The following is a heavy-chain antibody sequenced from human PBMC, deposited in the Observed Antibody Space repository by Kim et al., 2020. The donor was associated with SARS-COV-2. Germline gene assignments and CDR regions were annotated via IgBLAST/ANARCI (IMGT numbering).Heavy chain of an antibody. CDR3: ARVPTSCDGY. V-gene: IGHV3-74*01. D-gene: IGHD5-12*01. J-gene: IGHJ4*02. Sequence: TNYADSVKGRFTISRDNAKNTLYLQMNSLRAEDAAVYYCARVPTSCDGYWGQGTLVTVSS. CDR2: T.